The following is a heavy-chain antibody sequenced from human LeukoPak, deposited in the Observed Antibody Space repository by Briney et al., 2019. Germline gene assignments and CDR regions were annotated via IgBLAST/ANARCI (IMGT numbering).Heavy chain of an antibody. V-gene: IGHV1-69*04. CDR2: IIPILGIA. CDR1: GGTFSIYA. J-gene: IGHJ4*02. Sequence: ASVKVSCKASGGTFSIYAISWVRQAPGQGLEWMGRIIPILGIANYAQKFQGRVTITADKSTSTAYMELSSLRSEDTAVYYCARDRITMVRGVNYFDYWGQGTLVTVSS. D-gene: IGHD3-10*01. CDR3: ARDRITMVRGVNYFDY.